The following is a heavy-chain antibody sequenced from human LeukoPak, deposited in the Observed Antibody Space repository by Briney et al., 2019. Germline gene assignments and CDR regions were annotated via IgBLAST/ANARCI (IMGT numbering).Heavy chain of an antibody. Sequence: GGSLRLSCAASGFTFSSYAMHWVRQAPGKGLEWVSVISGSGGSTYHADSVKGRFTISRDNSWNTLYLQMNSLRAEDTAVYYCAAQYQLLFPFDYWGQGTLVTVSS. D-gene: IGHD2-2*01. CDR2: ISGSGGST. J-gene: IGHJ4*02. CDR1: GFTFSSYA. CDR3: AAQYQLLFPFDY. V-gene: IGHV3-23*01.